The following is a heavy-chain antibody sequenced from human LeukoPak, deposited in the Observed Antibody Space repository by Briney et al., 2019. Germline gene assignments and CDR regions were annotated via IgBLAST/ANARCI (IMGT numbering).Heavy chain of an antibody. D-gene: IGHD3-22*01. CDR2: IYSGGST. CDR3: ARDSSSGYYFDY. J-gene: IGHJ4*02. Sequence: GGSLRLSCAASGFTFSSYWMHWLRQAPGKGLEWVSVIYSGGSTYYADSVKGRFTISRDNSKNTLYLQMNSLRAEDTAVYYCARDSSSGYYFDYWGQGTLVTVSS. CDR1: GFTFSSYW. V-gene: IGHV3-66*01.